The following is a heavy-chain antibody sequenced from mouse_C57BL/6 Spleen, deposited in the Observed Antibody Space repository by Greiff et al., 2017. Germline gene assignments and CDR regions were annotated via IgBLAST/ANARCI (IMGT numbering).Heavy chain of an antibody. V-gene: IGHV1-50*01. D-gene: IGHD1-1*01. CDR3: ARNPSTVVATRAMDY. Sequence: VQLQQPGAELVKPGASVKLSCKASGYTFTSYWMQWVKQRPGQGLEWIGEIDPSDSYTNYNQKFKGKATLTVDTSSSTAYMPLSSLTSEDSAVYYCARNPSTVVATRAMDYWGQGTSVTVSS. CDR1: GYTFTSYW. J-gene: IGHJ4*01. CDR2: IDPSDSYT.